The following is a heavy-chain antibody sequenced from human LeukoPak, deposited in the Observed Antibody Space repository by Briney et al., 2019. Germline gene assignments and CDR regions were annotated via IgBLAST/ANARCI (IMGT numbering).Heavy chain of an antibody. D-gene: IGHD3-22*01. Sequence: ASVKVSCKSSGYXFSSYGIVWVRQAPGQGLEWMGWISAYNGDTNSAQKFQGRVTMTTDTSTSTAYMELRSLRSDDTAVYYCARPLTHYYDSSGRYGFGVWGQGTLVIVSS. CDR1: GYXFSSYG. CDR3: ARPLTHYYDSSGRYGFGV. CDR2: ISAYNGDT. V-gene: IGHV1-18*01. J-gene: IGHJ3*01.